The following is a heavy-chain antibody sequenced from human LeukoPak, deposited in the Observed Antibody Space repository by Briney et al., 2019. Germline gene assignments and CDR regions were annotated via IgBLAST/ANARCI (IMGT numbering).Heavy chain of an antibody. CDR1: GFTFSSYS. CDR3: ARDLLHRLRYFDWFPAGGAFDI. CDR2: ISSSSSYI. Sequence: GGSLRLSCAASGFTFSSYSMNWVRQAPGKGLEWVSSISSSSSYIYYADSVKGRFTISRDNAKNSLYLQMNSLRAEDTAVYYCARDLLHRLRYFDWFPAGGAFDIWGQGTMVTVSS. V-gene: IGHV3-21*01. D-gene: IGHD3-9*01. J-gene: IGHJ3*02.